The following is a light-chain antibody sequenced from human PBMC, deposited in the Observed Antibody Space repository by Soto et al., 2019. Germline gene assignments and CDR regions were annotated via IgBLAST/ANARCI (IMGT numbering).Light chain of an antibody. CDR3: KQRSTWPLALT. CDR1: QSVSNS. Sequence: EIVLTQSPATLSLSPGERATLSCRASQSVSNSLAWYQQKPGQAPRLLIYDASNRATGIPARFSGSGSGTDFTLTISSLEPEDSAVYYWKQRSTWPLALTVGGGTKVEIK. CDR2: DAS. J-gene: IGKJ4*01. V-gene: IGKV3-11*01.